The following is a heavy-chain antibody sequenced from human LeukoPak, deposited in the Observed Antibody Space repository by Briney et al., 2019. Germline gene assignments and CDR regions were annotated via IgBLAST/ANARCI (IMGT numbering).Heavy chain of an antibody. CDR1: GGSISSGGYS. J-gene: IGHJ4*02. V-gene: IGHV4-30-2*01. CDR3: AKARTVGYFDY. CDR2: IYHSGST. Sequence: SETLSLTCAVSGGSISSGGYSWSWIRQPPGKGLEWIGYIYHSGSTYYNPSLKSRVTISVDRSKNQFSLKLSSVTAADTAVYYCAKARTVGYFDYWGQGALVTVSS. D-gene: IGHD1-14*01.